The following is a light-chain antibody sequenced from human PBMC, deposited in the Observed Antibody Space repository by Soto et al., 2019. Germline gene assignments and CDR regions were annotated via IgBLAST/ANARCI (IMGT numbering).Light chain of an antibody. Sequence: QSVLTQPASVSGSPGQSITLSCTGTSSDVGGYNYVSWYQQHPGKAPKLMIYDVSNRPSGVSNRFSGSKSGNTASLTISGLQAEDEADYYCSSYTSSEDVVFGGGTKLTVL. CDR2: DVS. J-gene: IGLJ2*01. CDR1: SSDVGGYNY. CDR3: SSYTSSEDVV. V-gene: IGLV2-14*01.